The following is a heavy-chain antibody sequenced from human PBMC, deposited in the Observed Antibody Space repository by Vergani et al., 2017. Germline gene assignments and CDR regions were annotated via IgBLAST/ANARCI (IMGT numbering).Heavy chain of an antibody. V-gene: IGHV1-58*02. CDR2: IVVGSGNT. CDR1: GFPFTSSA. J-gene: IGHJ6*03. CDR3: AADQGYSYGLPYYMDV. Sequence: QLVQSGAEVKKPGTSVKVSCKASGFPFTSSAMQWVRPARGQRLEWIGWIVVGSGNTNYAQKLQERVTITRDMSTSTAYMELSSLRSEDTAVYYCAADQGYSYGLPYYMDVWGKGTTVTVSS. D-gene: IGHD5-18*01.